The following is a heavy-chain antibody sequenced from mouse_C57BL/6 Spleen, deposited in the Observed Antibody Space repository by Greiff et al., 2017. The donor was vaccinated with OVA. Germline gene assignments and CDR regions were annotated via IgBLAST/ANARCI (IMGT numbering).Heavy chain of an antibody. CDR1: GYAFSSYW. Sequence: VQLVESGAELVKPGASVKISCKASGYAFSSYWMNWVKQRPGKGLEWIGQIYPGDGDTNYNGKFKGKATLTADKSSSTAYMQLSSLTSEDSAVYFCARHGNYYAMDYWGQGTSVTVSS. V-gene: IGHV1-80*01. J-gene: IGHJ4*01. CDR2: IYPGDGDT. CDR3: ARHGNYYAMDY. D-gene: IGHD2-1*01.